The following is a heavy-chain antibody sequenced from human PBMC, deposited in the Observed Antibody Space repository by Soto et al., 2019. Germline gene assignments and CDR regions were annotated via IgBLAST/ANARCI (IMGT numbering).Heavy chain of an antibody. Sequence: QLQLQESGPGLVKPSETLSLTCTVSGGSISSSSYYWGWIRQPPGEGLEWIGSIYYSGSTYYNPSLQSRVTISVDTSKNQFSLKLSSVTAADTAVYYCARPYYDFWSGYGIYNWFDPWGQGTLVTVSS. J-gene: IGHJ5*02. CDR1: GGSISSSSYY. CDR3: ARPYYDFWSGYGIYNWFDP. D-gene: IGHD3-3*01. V-gene: IGHV4-39*01. CDR2: IYYSGST.